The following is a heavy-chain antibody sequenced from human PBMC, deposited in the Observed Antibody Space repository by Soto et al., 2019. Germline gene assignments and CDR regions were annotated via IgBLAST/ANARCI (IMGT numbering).Heavy chain of an antibody. V-gene: IGHV4-34*01. D-gene: IGHD3-3*01. Sequence: QVQLQQWGAGLLKPSETLSLTCAVYGGSFSGYYWSWIRQPPGKGLEWIGEINHSGSTNYNPSLKSRVTISVDTSKNQISLKLSSVTAADTAVYYCARGKGTFGVVGRRYYYYYMDVWGKGTTVTVSS. CDR2: INHSGST. CDR3: ARGKGTFGVVGRRYYYYYMDV. CDR1: GGSFSGYY. J-gene: IGHJ6*03.